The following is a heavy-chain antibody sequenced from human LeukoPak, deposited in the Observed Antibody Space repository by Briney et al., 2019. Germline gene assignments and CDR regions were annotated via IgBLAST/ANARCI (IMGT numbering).Heavy chain of an antibody. Sequence: SETLSLTCTVSGGSISSYYWSWIRQPPGKGLEWIGYIYYSGSTNYNPSLKSRVTISVDTSKNQFSLKLSSVTAADTAAYYCARSSDSSGYYGYYFDYWGQGTLVTVSS. D-gene: IGHD3-22*01. V-gene: IGHV4-59*01. CDR2: IYYSGST. J-gene: IGHJ4*02. CDR1: GGSISSYY. CDR3: ARSSDSSGYYGYYFDY.